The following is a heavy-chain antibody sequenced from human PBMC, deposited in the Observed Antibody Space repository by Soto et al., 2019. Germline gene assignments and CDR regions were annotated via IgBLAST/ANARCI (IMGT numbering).Heavy chain of an antibody. CDR1: GFTFSSYA. Sequence: GGSLRLSCAASGFTFSSYAMSWVRQAPGKGLEWVSAISRSGGSTYYADSVKGRFTISRDNSKNTLYLQMNSLRAEDTAVYYCANSVPLGVEGRLKSGSSPPAFDYWGQGTLVTVSS. CDR2: ISRSGGST. J-gene: IGHJ4*02. CDR3: ANSVPLGVEGRLKSGSSPPAFDY. D-gene: IGHD1-26*01. V-gene: IGHV3-23*01.